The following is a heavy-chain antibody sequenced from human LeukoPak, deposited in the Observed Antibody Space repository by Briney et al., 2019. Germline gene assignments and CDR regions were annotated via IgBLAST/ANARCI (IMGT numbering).Heavy chain of an antibody. CDR1: GFTFSSYS. J-gene: IGHJ4*02. D-gene: IGHD6-19*01. V-gene: IGHV3-23*01. CDR2: ISGSFGST. CDR3: AKDRGSIAVAGIDY. Sequence: GGSLRLSCAASGFTFSSYSMTWVRQAPGKGLEWVSAISGSFGSTYYADSVKGRFTISRDNSKNTLYLQMNSLRAEDTAAYYCAKDRGSIAVAGIDYWGQGTLVTVSS.